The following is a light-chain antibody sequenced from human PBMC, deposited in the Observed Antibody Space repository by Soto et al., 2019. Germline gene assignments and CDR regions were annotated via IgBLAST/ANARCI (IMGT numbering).Light chain of an antibody. CDR3: CSYVSSSTSI. CDR1: SSDVGSYNL. V-gene: IGLV2-23*02. Sequence: QPVLTQPASVSGSLGQSITLSCTGTSSDVGSYNLVSWYQQHPGKAPKLMIFEVNKRPSGVSDRFSGSKSGNTASLTISGLQAEDEADYYCCSYVSSSTSIFGTGTKLTVL. J-gene: IGLJ1*01. CDR2: EVN.